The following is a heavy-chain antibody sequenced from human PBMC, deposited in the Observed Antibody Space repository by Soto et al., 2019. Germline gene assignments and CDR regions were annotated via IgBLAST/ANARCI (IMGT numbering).Heavy chain of an antibody. J-gene: IGHJ6*03. Sequence: SETLSLTCTVSGGSIISSSYYWGCIRQPPGKGLEWIGSIYYSGSTYYNPSLKSRVTISVDTSKNQFSLKLSSVTAADTAVYYCARPTDYDYNGGYYYMDVWGKGTTVTVSS. V-gene: IGHV4-39*01. CDR3: ARPTDYDYNGGYYYMDV. CDR1: GGSIISSSYY. D-gene: IGHD5-12*01. CDR2: IYYSGST.